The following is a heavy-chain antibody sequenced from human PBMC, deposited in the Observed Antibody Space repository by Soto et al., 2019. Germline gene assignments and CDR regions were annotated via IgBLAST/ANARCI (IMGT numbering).Heavy chain of an antibody. Sequence: GGSLRLSCAASGFTFSNLAMTWVRQGPGKGLEWVSGISGSGGRSYYADSVKGRFTISRDNSKSTLYLQMNSLRAEDTAVYYCAKAYFVWSSEQPYYFDYWGQGTLVTV. J-gene: IGHJ4*02. V-gene: IGHV3-23*01. CDR1: GFTFSNLA. CDR2: ISGSGGRS. D-gene: IGHD3-16*01. CDR3: AKAYFVWSSEQPYYFDY.